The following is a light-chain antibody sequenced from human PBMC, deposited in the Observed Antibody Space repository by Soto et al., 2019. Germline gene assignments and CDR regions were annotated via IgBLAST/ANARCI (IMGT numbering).Light chain of an antibody. CDR3: SSFTNTITRYA. CDR1: SSDVGGYNY. V-gene: IGLV2-14*01. CDR2: EVS. Sequence: QSALTQPASVSGSPEQSITISCTGTSSDVGGYNYVSWFQHHPGKAPKLIIYEVSYRPSGVSNRFSGSKSGDTASLTISGLQAEDEADYYCSSFTNTITRYAFGTGTQVTVL. J-gene: IGLJ1*01.